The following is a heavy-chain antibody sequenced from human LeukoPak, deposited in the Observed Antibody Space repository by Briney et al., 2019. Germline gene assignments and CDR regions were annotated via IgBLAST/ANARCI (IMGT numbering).Heavy chain of an antibody. Sequence: GGSLRLSCAASGFTFSSYGMSWVRQAPGKGLEWVSAISGSGGSTYYADSVKGRFTISRDNSKNTLYLQMNSLRAEDTAVYYCAKFGFCSSTSCPAPYWGRGTLVTVSS. CDR2: ISGSGGST. CDR3: AKFGFCSSTSCPAPY. D-gene: IGHD2-2*01. V-gene: IGHV3-23*01. J-gene: IGHJ4*02. CDR1: GFTFSSYG.